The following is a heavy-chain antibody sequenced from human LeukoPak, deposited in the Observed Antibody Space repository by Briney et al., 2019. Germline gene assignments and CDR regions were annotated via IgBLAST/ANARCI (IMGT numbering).Heavy chain of an antibody. V-gene: IGHV1-69*04. CDR1: GGTFSSYT. CDR2: IIPILGIA. CDR3: ARDRDSSGDY. J-gene: IGHJ4*02. D-gene: IGHD6-25*01. Sequence: SVKVSCKASGGTFSSYTISWVRQAPGQGLEWMGRIIPILGIANYAQKFQGRVTITADKSTITSYMELSSLRSEDTAVYYCARDRDSSGDYWGQGTLVTVSS.